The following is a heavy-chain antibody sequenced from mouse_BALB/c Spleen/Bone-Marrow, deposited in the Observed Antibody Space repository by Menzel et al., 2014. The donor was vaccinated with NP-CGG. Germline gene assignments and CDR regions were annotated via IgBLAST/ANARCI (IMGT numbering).Heavy chain of an antibody. J-gene: IGHJ1*01. CDR2: INPKNGDT. CDR1: GYTITDYY. D-gene: IGHD3-3*01. V-gene: IGHV1-26*01. Sequence: VQLQESGPDLVKSRASIKLSCISSGYTITDYYMNWVRQSPEKSLEWIGDINPKNGDTYYNQKFKDKATLTVDTSSSTAYMQLGSLTSEDSAVHYCDRAFRFYFYFDVWGAGTTVTVSS. CDR3: DRAFRFYFYFDV.